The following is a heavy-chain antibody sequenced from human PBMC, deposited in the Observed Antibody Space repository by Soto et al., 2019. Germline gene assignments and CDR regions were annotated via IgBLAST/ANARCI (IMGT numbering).Heavy chain of an antibody. CDR1: GFTFSSYS. J-gene: IGHJ2*01. D-gene: IGHD1-1*01. V-gene: IGHV3-21*01. CDR3: ARDPGQPRALTYFDL. CDR2: ISSSSSYI. Sequence: TGGSLRLSCAASGFTFSSYSMNWVRQAPGKGLEWVSSISSSSSYIYYADSVKGRFTISRDNAKNSLYLQMNSLRAEDTAVYYCARDPGQPRALTYFDLWGRGTLVTVSS.